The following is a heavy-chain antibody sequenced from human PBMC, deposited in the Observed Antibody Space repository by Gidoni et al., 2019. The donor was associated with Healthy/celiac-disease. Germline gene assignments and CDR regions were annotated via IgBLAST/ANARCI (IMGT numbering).Heavy chain of an antibody. CDR1: GFSLSTSGVG. CDR3: AHRRQGGGSSSWYYFDY. J-gene: IGHJ4*02. Sequence: QITLKESGPTLVKPTQTLTLTCTFSGFSLSTSGVGVGWIRQPPGQALEWLALIYWDDDKRYSPSLKSRLTITKDTSKNQVVLTMTNMDPVDTATYYCAHRRQGGGSSSWYYFDYWGQGTLVTVSS. CDR2: IYWDDDK. D-gene: IGHD6-13*01. V-gene: IGHV2-5*02.